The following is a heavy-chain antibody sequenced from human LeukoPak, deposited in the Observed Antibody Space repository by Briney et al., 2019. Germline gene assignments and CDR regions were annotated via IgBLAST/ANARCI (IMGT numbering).Heavy chain of an antibody. D-gene: IGHD3-16*02. J-gene: IGHJ4*02. CDR2: IWYDGSNK. Sequence: GRSLRLSCAASGFTFSSYGMHWVRQAPGKGLEWVAVIWYDGSNKYSADSVKGRFTISRDNSKNTLYLQMNSLRAEDTAAYYCARFRRVGGVIVPFDYWGQGTLVTVSS. CDR1: GFTFSSYG. V-gene: IGHV3-33*01. CDR3: ARFRRVGGVIVPFDY.